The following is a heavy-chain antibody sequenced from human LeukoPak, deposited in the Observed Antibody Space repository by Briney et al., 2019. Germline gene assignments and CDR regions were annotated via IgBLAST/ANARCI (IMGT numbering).Heavy chain of an antibody. D-gene: IGHD3-22*01. CDR2: ISSSGSTI. J-gene: IGHJ4*02. Sequence: GGSLRLSCAASGFTFSSYGMHWVRQAPGKGLEWVSYISSSGSTIYYADSVKGRFTISRDNAKNSLYLQMNSLRAEDTAVYYCARLYYDSSGYYPWYFDYWGQGTLVTVSS. CDR3: ARLYYDSSGYYPWYFDY. V-gene: IGHV3-48*04. CDR1: GFTFSSYG.